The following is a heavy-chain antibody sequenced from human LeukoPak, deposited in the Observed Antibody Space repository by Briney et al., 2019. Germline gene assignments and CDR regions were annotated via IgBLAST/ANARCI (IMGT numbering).Heavy chain of an antibody. Sequence: SETLSLTCTVSGGSISSYYWSWIRQPAGKGLEWIGRIYTSGSTNYNPSLNSRVTMSVDTSNNQFSLKLSSVTAADTAVYYCATGVVPAAMDEYYYYYGMDVWGQGTTVTVSS. CDR1: GGSISSYY. CDR3: ATGVVPAAMDEYYYYYGMDV. D-gene: IGHD2-2*01. J-gene: IGHJ6*02. V-gene: IGHV4-4*07. CDR2: IYTSGST.